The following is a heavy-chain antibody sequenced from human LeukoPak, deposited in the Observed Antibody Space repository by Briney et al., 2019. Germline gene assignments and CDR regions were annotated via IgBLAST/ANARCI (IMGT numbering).Heavy chain of an antibody. V-gene: IGHV4-38-2*02. D-gene: IGHD3-22*01. CDR2: IYHSGST. CDR3: ARHHFNYYDSSGYPPGFDP. CDR1: GYSISSGYY. Sequence: SETLSLTCTVSGYSISSGYYWGWIRQPPGKGLEWIGSIYHSGSTYYNPSLKSRVTISVDTSKNQFSLKLSSVTAADTAVYYCARHHFNYYDSSGYPPGFDPWGQGTLVTVSS. J-gene: IGHJ5*02.